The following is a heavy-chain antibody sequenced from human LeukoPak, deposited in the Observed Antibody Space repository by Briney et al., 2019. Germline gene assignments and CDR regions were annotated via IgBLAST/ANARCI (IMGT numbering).Heavy chain of an antibody. CDR1: GFTFSSYA. CDR3: ASRLVRAVTYYFDY. CDR2: ISYGGSNK. Sequence: GGSLRLSCAASGFTFSSYAMHWVRQAPGKGLEWVAVISYGGSNKYYADSVKGRFTISRDNSKNTLYLQMNSLRAEDTAVYYCASRLVRAVTYYFDYWGLGTLVTVSS. V-gene: IGHV3-30*04. J-gene: IGHJ4*02. D-gene: IGHD3-10*01.